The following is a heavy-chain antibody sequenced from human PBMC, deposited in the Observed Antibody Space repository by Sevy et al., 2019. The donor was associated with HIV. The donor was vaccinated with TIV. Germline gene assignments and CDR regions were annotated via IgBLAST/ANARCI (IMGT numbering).Heavy chain of an antibody. Sequence: GGSLRLSCAASGFTFSSYAMSWVRQAPGKGLEWVSAIGGSGGSTYYADSVKGRFTISRDNSKNTLYLQMNSLRAEDTVVYYCAKDPYDSSGIFDYWGQGTLVTVSS. CDR3: AKDPYDSSGIFDY. D-gene: IGHD3-22*01. CDR1: GFTFSSYA. CDR2: IGGSGGST. V-gene: IGHV3-23*01. J-gene: IGHJ4*02.